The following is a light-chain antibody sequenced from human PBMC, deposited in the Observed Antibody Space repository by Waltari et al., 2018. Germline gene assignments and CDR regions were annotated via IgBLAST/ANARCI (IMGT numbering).Light chain of an antibody. Sequence: QSVLTQPPSASGTPGQRVTISCSGSSSNIGRNTVNWYQQLPGTAPKLLIYSNNHRPSGVPDRFSGFKSGTSASLAISGLQSEDEADYYCAAWDDSLNGVVFGGGTKLTVL. CDR1: SSNIGRNT. CDR3: AAWDDSLNGVV. CDR2: SNN. J-gene: IGLJ2*01. V-gene: IGLV1-44*01.